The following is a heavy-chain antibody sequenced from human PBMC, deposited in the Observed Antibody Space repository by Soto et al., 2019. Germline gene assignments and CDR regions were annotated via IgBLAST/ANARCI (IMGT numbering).Heavy chain of an antibody. V-gene: IGHV4-61*01. CDR1: GGSVSSVKYF. Sequence: PSETLSLTCNVSGGSVSSVKYFWSWLRQPPGKGLEWIAYIYNNGNTNCNPSLKSRATISVDTSKNQCSLKLTSVTAADSAVYFCARTVMPVGNLAAFDHWGQGVLVTVSS. CDR3: ARTVMPVGNLAAFDH. CDR2: IYNNGNT. D-gene: IGHD7-27*01. J-gene: IGHJ4*02.